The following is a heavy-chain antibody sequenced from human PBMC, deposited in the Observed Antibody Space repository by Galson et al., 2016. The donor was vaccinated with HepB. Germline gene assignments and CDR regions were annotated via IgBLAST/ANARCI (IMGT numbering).Heavy chain of an antibody. Sequence: SLRLSCAASGFTFDDYAMHWVRQAPGKGLEWVSAISWNSGSIGYADSVRGRFAISRDNAKNSLFLQMNSLRAEDTALYYCAKDIGDSYGSTYDYYYYGMDVWGQGTTVTVSS. J-gene: IGHJ6*02. V-gene: IGHV3-9*01. D-gene: IGHD5-18*01. CDR2: ISWNSGSI. CDR3: AKDIGDSYGSTYDYYYYGMDV. CDR1: GFTFDDYA.